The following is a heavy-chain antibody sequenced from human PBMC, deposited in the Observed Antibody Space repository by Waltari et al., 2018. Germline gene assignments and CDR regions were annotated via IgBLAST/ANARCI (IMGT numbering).Heavy chain of an antibody. J-gene: IGHJ4*02. Sequence: QVQLQESGPGLVKPSETLSLTCTVSGYSISSGYYWGWIRQPPGKGLEWIGSIYHSGSTYYTPSLKSRVTISVDTSKNQFSLKLSSVTAADTAVYYCARDRGIAVVVDYWGQGTLVTVSS. CDR2: IYHSGST. D-gene: IGHD6-19*01. V-gene: IGHV4-38-2*02. CDR1: GYSISSGYY. CDR3: ARDRGIAVVVDY.